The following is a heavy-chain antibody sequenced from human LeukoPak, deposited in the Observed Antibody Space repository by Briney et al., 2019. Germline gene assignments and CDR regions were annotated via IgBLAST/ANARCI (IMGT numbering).Heavy chain of an antibody. CDR1: GFTFSSYS. CDR2: ISSSSSYI. J-gene: IGHJ4*02. D-gene: IGHD6-6*01. CDR3: ASFRPSIAAFDY. V-gene: IGHV3-21*01. Sequence: PGGFLRLSCAASGFTFSSYSMNWVRQAPGKGLEWVSSISSSSSYIYYADSVKGRFTISRDNAKNSLYLQMNSLRAEDTAVYYCASFRPSIAAFDYWGQGTLVTVSS.